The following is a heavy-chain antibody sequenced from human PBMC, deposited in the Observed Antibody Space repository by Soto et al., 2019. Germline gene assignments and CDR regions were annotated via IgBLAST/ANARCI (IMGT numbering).Heavy chain of an antibody. CDR3: ATGGHNDGYNLYHGMGV. Sequence: QVQVVQSGAEVKKPGSSVKVSCKVSGGIFTNNAISWVRQAPGQGLEWLGGVIPLFDTAYYAQIFRGRLSISAAGATTTSYMELSGLTSADTAVYFCATGGHNDGYNLYHGMGVWGQGTTVTVSA. J-gene: IGHJ6*01. V-gene: IGHV1-69*01. CDR1: GGIFTNNA. CDR2: VIPLFDTA. D-gene: IGHD5-18*01.